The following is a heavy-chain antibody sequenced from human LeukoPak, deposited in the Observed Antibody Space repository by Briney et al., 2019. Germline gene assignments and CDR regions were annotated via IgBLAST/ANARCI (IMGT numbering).Heavy chain of an antibody. CDR1: GFIFSSYS. CDR2: ISRSSTTI. CDR3: AKARRTAMALDY. V-gene: IGHV3-48*01. Sequence: PGGSLRLSCAASGFIFSSYSMNWVRQAPGKGLEGVSYISRSSTTIYYADSVKGRFTISRDNSKNTLYLQMNSLRAEDTAVYYCAKARRTAMALDYWGQGTLVTVSS. J-gene: IGHJ4*02. D-gene: IGHD2-2*01.